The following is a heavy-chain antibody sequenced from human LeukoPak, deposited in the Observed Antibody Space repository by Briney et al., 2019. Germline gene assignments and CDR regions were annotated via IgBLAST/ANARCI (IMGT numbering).Heavy chain of an antibody. J-gene: IGHJ4*02. V-gene: IGHV3-23*01. CDR3: AKEATVTGTSYVTY. Sequence: GSLRLSCAASGFTFSNYVMSWIRQAPGKGLEWVSGLSGSSGSTYYGDSVKGRFTIPRDNSKSTLYLQMNSLRAEDSAVYYCAKEATVTGTSYVTYWGQGTLVSVSS. CDR1: GFTFSNYV. CDR2: LSGSSGST. D-gene: IGHD6-19*01.